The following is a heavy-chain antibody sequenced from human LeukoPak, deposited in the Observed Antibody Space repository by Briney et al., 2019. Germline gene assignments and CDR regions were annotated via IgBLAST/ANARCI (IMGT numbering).Heavy chain of an antibody. CDR1: GGSISSGSYY. Sequence: PSETLSLTCTVSGGSISSGSYYWSWIRQPAGKGLKWIGRIYASGSTNYNPSLKSRVTISVDTSKNQFSLKLSSVTAADTAVYYCARGCDTAMVPYYYYYMDVWGKGTTVTVSS. J-gene: IGHJ6*03. CDR3: ARGCDTAMVPYYYYYMDV. V-gene: IGHV4-61*02. D-gene: IGHD5-18*01. CDR2: IYASGST.